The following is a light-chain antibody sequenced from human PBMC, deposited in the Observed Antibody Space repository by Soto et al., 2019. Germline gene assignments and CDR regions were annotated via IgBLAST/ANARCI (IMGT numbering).Light chain of an antibody. J-gene: IGLJ3*02. CDR2: QVS. V-gene: IGLV2-14*01. CDR1: SSDVGAYNY. Sequence: QSVLTQPASVFGSPGQSITISCTGTSSDVGAYNYVSWYQQHPGKAPKLMIHQVSNRPSGVSNRFSGSKSGNTASLTISGLEAEDEADYYCSSYTSRSTPVFGGGTKLTVL. CDR3: SSYTSRSTPV.